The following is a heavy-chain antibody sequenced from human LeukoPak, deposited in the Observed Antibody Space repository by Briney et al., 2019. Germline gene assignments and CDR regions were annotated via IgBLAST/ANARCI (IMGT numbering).Heavy chain of an antibody. J-gene: IGHJ4*02. CDR1: IGSLNTYF. D-gene: IGHD3-9*01. V-gene: IGHV4-4*07. CDR3: ARGKEMTRTSGYYSFDF. Sequence: SETLSLTCTVSIGSLNTYFWTWVRQPAGKGPEWIGRVSDTGRAYYNPSLESRVTISLDTSKNQFSLKVTSVTAADTAVYYCARGKEMTRTSGYYSFDFWGQGTLVSVSS. CDR2: VSDTGRA.